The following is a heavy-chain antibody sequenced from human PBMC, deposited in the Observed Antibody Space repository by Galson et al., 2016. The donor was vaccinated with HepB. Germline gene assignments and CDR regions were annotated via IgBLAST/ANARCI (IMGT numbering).Heavy chain of an antibody. CDR2: IDPSDSYT. CDR1: GYSFSTYW. V-gene: IGHV5-10-1*01. J-gene: IGHJ6*02. Sequence: QSGAEVKKPGESLRISCKDSGYSFSTYWIIWVRQMPGKDLEWMGRIDPSDSYTNYSPSFQGHVTISADKSISTAYLQWSSLKASDTGIYYCARQGSSAGELYYYYGMDVWGQGTTVTVSS. D-gene: IGHD2-15*01. CDR3: ARQGSSAGELYYYYGMDV.